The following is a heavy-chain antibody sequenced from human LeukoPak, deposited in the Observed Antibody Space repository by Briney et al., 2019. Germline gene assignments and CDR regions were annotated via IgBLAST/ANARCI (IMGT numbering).Heavy chain of an antibody. CDR1: GYTFTDYY. CDR3: ASLGYSSSGGNYYYYMDV. J-gene: IGHJ6*03. Sequence: GASVKVSCKASGYTFTDYYINWVRQAPGQGLEWMGIINPSGGSTSYAQKFQGRVTMTRDTSTSTVYMKLSSLRSEDTAVYYCASLGYSSSGGNYYYYMDVWGKGTTVTVSS. V-gene: IGHV1-46*01. D-gene: IGHD6-13*01. CDR2: INPSGGST.